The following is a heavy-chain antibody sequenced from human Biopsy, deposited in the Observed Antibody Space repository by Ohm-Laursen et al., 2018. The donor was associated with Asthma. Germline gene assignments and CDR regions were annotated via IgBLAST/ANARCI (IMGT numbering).Heavy chain of an antibody. CDR2: IYLDDYN. CDR3: ALSQDSGFDDHSPSWFDP. D-gene: IGHD3-9*01. Sequence: TQTLILTCSFSGFSLRTPGVGVGWIRQSPGKAREWLALIYLDDYNLFRPSLKRRLTITKDPSKNQVVLTMTKMDPVDSGTYYCALSQDSGFDDHSPSWFDPWGQGTLVTVSS. CDR1: GFSLRTPGVG. V-gene: IGHV2-5*02. J-gene: IGHJ5*02.